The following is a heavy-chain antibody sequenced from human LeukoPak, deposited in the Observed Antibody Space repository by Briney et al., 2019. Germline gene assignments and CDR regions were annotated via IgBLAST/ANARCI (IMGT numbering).Heavy chain of an antibody. J-gene: IGHJ4*02. D-gene: IGHD7-27*01. CDR3: ARGEANWGATGFDY. CDR2: IIPIFGTA. CDR1: GGTFSSYA. Sequence: GSSVKVSCKASGGTFSSYAISWVRQAPGQGLEWMGGIIPIFGTANYAQKFQGRVTITADESTSTAYMELSSLRSEDTAVYYCARGEANWGATGFDYWGQGTLVTVSS. V-gene: IGHV1-69*01.